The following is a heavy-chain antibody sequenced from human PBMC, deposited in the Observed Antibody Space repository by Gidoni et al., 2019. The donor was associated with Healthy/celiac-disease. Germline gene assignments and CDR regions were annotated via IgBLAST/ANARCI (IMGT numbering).Heavy chain of an antibody. J-gene: IGHJ4*02. CDR2: IRGSGGST. CDR3: AKSRRSSRGLGDY. CDR1: GFTFSSSA. D-gene: IGHD6-13*01. Sequence: EVQLLESGGGLVQPGGSLRLYCAASGFTFSSSAMSWVRQAPGKGLEWVSDIRGSGGSTYYADSVKGRFTISRDNSKNTLYLQMNSLRAEDTAVYYCAKSRRSSRGLGDYWGQGTLVTVSS. V-gene: IGHV3-23*01.